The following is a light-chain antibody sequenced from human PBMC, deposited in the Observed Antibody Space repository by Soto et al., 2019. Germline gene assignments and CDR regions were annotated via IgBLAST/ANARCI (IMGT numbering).Light chain of an antibody. CDR2: AAS. CDR3: QQSYSSPPIT. CDR1: QSISSY. J-gene: IGKJ5*01. Sequence: DIQMTQSPSSLSASVGDRVTITCRASQSISSYLNWYQQKPGKAPKLLIYAASSLQSGVPSRFSGSGSGTDFTLTISSLQPVDFATYYCQQSYSSPPITFGQGPRLENK. V-gene: IGKV1-39*01.